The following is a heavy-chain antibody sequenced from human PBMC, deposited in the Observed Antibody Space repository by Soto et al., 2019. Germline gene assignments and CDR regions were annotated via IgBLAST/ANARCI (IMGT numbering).Heavy chain of an antibody. V-gene: IGHV5-10-1*01. Sequence: PGESLKISCKGSVYSFTSYWISWVRQMPGKGLEWMGRIDPSDSYTNYSPSFQGHVTISADKSISTAYLQWSSLKASDTAMYYCARLGYYDSSGYPYGMDVWGQGTTVTVSS. J-gene: IGHJ6*02. CDR2: IDPSDSYT. D-gene: IGHD3-22*01. CDR3: ARLGYYDSSGYPYGMDV. CDR1: VYSFTSYW.